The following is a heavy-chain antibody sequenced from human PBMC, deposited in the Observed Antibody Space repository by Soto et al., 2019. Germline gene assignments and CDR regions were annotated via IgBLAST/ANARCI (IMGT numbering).Heavy chain of an antibody. V-gene: IGHV1-18*01. D-gene: IGHD6-19*01. CDR1: GYTFTSYG. CDR3: AREXAGLSSGWRYYYYGMDV. CDR2: ISAYNGNT. J-gene: IGHJ6*01. Sequence: APVKVSCKASGYTFTSYGISWVRQAPGQGLEWMGWISAYNGNTNYAQKLQGRVTMTTDTSTSTAYMELRSLRSDDTAVYYCAREXAGLSSGWRYYYYGMDVWGQGTTVTVSS.